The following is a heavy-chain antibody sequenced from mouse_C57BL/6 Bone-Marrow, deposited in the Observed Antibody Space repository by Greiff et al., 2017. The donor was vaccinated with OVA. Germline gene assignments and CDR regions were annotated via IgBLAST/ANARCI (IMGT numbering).Heavy chain of an antibody. CDR3: ARGSWTWFAY. J-gene: IGHJ3*01. D-gene: IGHD1-1*02. Sequence: QVQLQQPGAELVRPGSSVKLSCKASGYTFTSYWMHWVKQRPIQGLEWIGNIDPSDSETHYNQKFKDKATLTVDKSSSTDYMQLSSLSSEDYAVYYCARGSWTWFAYWGQGTLVTVSA. V-gene: IGHV1-52*01. CDR2: IDPSDSET. CDR1: GYTFTSYW.